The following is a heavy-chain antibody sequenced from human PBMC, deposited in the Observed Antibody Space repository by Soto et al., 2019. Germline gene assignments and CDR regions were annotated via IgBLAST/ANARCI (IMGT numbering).Heavy chain of an antibody. D-gene: IGHD3-9*01. V-gene: IGHV1-18*04. CDR2: ISAYNGNT. J-gene: IGHJ6*02. Sequence: GASVKVSCKASGYNFTSYGISWVRQAPGQGLEWMGWISAYNGNTNYAQKLQGRVTMTTDTSTSTAYMELRSLRSDDTAVYYCARDLVLRFFDPYYYYYGMDVWGQGTTVTVSS. CDR3: ARDLVLRFFDPYYYYYGMDV. CDR1: GYNFTSYG.